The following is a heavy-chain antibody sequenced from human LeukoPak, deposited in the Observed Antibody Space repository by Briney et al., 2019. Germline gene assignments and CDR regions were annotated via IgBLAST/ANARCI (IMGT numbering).Heavy chain of an antibody. D-gene: IGHD4-17*01. J-gene: IGHJ3*01. CDR2: IYANGSA. CDR3: ARVVHSLTLPNTVTTGLYV. CDR1: GGSISSDNSY. V-gene: IGHV4-61*02. Sequence: TLSLTCTVSGGSISSDNSYSGWIRQPAGNGLEWIGRIYANGSANYNPSLKSRVTISVDTSKNQFSLKLRSVTAADAAVKYWARVVHSLTLPNTVTTGLYVWGDGTMVTVSP.